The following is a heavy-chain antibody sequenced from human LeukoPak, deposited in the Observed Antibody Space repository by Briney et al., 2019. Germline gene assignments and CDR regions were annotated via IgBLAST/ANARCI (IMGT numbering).Heavy chain of an antibody. Sequence: PSETLSLTCSVSGGSISSLSYYWGWIRQPPGKGLEWIGYVYYSGSTNYIPSLKSRVTISLDTSKNQFSLKLSSVTAADTAVYYCARLNSGYDSDYFDYWGQGTLVTVSS. CDR1: GGSISSLSYY. J-gene: IGHJ4*02. D-gene: IGHD5-12*01. V-gene: IGHV4-61*05. CDR3: ARLNSGYDSDYFDY. CDR2: VYYSGST.